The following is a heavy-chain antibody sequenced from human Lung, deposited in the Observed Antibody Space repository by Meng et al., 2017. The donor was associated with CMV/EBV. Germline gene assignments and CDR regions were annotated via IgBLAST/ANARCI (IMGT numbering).Heavy chain of an antibody. Sequence: SXTXSLXFSFYGGSFSGYYWSWIRQPPGKGLEWIGEINHSGSTNYNPSLKSRVTISVDTSKNQFSLKLSSVTAADTAVYYCASASSGWYNNWFDPWGQGTLVTVSS. CDR3: ASASSGWYNNWFDP. D-gene: IGHD6-19*01. J-gene: IGHJ5*02. CDR2: INHSGST. CDR1: GGSFSGYY. V-gene: IGHV4-34*01.